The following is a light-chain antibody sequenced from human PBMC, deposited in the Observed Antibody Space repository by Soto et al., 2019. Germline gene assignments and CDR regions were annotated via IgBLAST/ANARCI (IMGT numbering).Light chain of an antibody. CDR1: QSVNSN. CDR2: GAS. V-gene: IGKV3-15*01. CDR3: QQYNNWPLG. Sequence: EIVMTQSPATLSVSPGARATLSCRASQSVNSNLAWYQQKPGQAPRLLIHGASTRATGIPVRFSGSGSGTEFTLTISSLQSEDFAVYYCQQYNNWPLGFGGGTKVEIK. J-gene: IGKJ4*01.